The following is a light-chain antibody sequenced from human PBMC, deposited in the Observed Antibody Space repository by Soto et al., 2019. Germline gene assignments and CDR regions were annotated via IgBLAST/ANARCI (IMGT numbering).Light chain of an antibody. Sequence: QSALTQPASVSGSPGQSITISCTGTSSDVGSHNLVSWYQQHPDRAPKLMIYEGSKRPSGASNRFSGSKSGNTASLAISGLQAEYDADDFCCSYARSSTYIFGSGTKLTAL. J-gene: IGLJ1*01. CDR2: EGS. CDR1: SSDVGSHNL. CDR3: CSYARSSTYI. V-gene: IGLV2-23*01.